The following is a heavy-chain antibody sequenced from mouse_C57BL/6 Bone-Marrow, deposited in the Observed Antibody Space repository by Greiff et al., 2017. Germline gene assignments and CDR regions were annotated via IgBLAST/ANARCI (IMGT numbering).Heavy chain of an antibody. J-gene: IGHJ3*01. Sequence: EVMLVESGGDLVKPGGSLKLSCAASGFTFSSYGMSWVRQTPDTRLEWVATISSGGSYTYYPDSVKGRFTISRDNAKNTLYLQMSSLKSEDTAMYYCARRAAQATSWCAVGGQESMVTVSA. CDR2: ISSGGSYT. CDR1: GFTFSSYG. CDR3: ARRAAQATSWCAV. V-gene: IGHV5-6*02. D-gene: IGHD3-2*02.